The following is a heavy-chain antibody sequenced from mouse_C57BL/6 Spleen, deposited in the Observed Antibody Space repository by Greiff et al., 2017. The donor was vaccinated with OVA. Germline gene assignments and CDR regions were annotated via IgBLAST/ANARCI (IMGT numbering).Heavy chain of an antibody. Sequence: EVQRVESGPELVKPGASVKISCKASGYSFTGYYMNWVKQSPEKSLEWIGEINPSTGGTTYNQKFKAKATLTVDKSSSTAYMQLKSLTSEDSAVYYCARGLLPHYYAMDYWGQGTSVTVSS. D-gene: IGHD2-3*01. V-gene: IGHV1-42*01. CDR3: ARGLLPHYYAMDY. CDR2: INPSTGGT. J-gene: IGHJ4*01. CDR1: GYSFTGYY.